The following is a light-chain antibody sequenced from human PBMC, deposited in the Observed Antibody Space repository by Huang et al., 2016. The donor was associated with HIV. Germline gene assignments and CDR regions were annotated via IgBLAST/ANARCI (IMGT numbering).Light chain of an antibody. CDR2: GAS. J-gene: IGKJ3*01. CDR3: QQRDIWPLT. CDR1: ASVRNF. Sequence: EIVLTQSPATLSLSPGEGATLSCRANASVRNFLAWYQQKPGQAPRLLIHGASNRAACVPTRFSGTGSGTDFTLTINSLEPEDFGFYYCQQRDIWPLTFGPGTKVDIK. V-gene: IGKV3-11*01.